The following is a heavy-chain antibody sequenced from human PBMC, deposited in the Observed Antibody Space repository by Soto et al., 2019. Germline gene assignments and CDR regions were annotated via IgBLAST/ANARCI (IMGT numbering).Heavy chain of an antibody. CDR1: GGSISSSSYY. CDR2: IYYSGST. Sequence: SETLSLTCTVSGGSISSSSYYWGWIRQPPGKGLEWIGSIYYSGSTFYNPSLKSRVTISVDTSKNQFSLKLSSVTAADTDVYYCATFYGDYVSNWGQGTLVTVSS. V-gene: IGHV4-39*01. D-gene: IGHD4-17*01. J-gene: IGHJ4*02. CDR3: ATFYGDYVSN.